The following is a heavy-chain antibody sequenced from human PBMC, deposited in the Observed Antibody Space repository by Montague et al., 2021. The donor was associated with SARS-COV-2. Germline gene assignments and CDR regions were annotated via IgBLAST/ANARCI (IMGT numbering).Heavy chain of an antibody. V-gene: IGHV6-1*01. CDR1: GDSVSSNRAT. Sequence: CAISGDSVSSNRATWNWIRQSPSRGLEWLGRTYYRSMWKSDYARAVKSRIAINPDTSKSQFSLQLSSVTPEDTALYYCVRGIEAAGSYDYWGQGTLVTVSS. J-gene: IGHJ4*02. D-gene: IGHD6-13*01. CDR2: TYYRSMWKS. CDR3: VRGIEAAGSYDY.